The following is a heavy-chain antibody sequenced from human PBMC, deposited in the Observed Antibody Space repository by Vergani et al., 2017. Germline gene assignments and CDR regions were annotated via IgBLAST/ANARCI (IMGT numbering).Heavy chain of an antibody. CDR2: VSFFGDT. Sequence: QVKLQESGPGLVKPSETLSLTCTVSGASVNSYYWSWIRQPPGKGLELMGYVSFFGDTLYDPSVKGRMTISLNTSSNQFSLYLTSVTAADAAVYYCARSRIYYGAGSPDYWGQGTLVTVSS. J-gene: IGHJ4*02. V-gene: IGHV4-59*02. CDR1: GASVNSYY. D-gene: IGHD3-10*01. CDR3: ARSRIYYGAGSPDY.